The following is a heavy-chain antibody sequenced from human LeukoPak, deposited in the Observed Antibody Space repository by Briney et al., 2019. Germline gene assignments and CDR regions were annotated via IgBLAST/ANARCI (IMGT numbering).Heavy chain of an antibody. CDR1: VYTFTSYD. D-gene: IGHD6-13*01. Sequence: ASLKVSCTASVYTFTSYDINWVRQAPGQGLEWMGRMNPNSGNTGYAQKFQGRVTMTRNTSISTAYMELSSLRYEDTAVYYCARGPVGSSSWADYWGQGTLVTVSS. CDR3: ARGPVGSSSWADY. J-gene: IGHJ4*02. CDR2: MNPNSGNT. V-gene: IGHV1-8*01.